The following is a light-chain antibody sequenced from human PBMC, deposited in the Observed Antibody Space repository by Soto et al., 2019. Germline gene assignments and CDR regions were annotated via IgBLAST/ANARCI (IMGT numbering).Light chain of an antibody. J-gene: IGKJ1*01. Sequence: IQMTQSPSSLPASVGDRVTITCRASQGIGNDLGWYQQKAGKAPKLLIYAASTLQSGVPSRFSGSGSGTDFTLTISSLQPEDVATYYCQNYDSSPWTFGQGTKVDIK. CDR3: QNYDSSPWT. CDR2: AAS. CDR1: QGIGND. V-gene: IGKV1-27*01.